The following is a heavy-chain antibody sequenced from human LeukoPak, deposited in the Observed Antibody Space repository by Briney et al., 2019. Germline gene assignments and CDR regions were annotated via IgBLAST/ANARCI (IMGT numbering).Heavy chain of an antibody. CDR3: ARLSVSITRRFDL. D-gene: IGHD3-3*01. Sequence: PGGSLRLSCAASGFTLSDYWMNWVRQAPGKGPVWVSHISPDGRNIAYADSVKGRFTISRDSAKNTLYLQMNSLRVGDTAVYFCARLSVSITRRFDLWGQGTLVTVSS. V-gene: IGHV3-74*01. CDR2: ISPDGRNI. J-gene: IGHJ5*02. CDR1: GFTLSDYW.